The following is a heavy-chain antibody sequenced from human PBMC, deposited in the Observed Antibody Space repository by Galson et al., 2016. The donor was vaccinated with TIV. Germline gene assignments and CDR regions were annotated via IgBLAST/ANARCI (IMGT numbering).Heavy chain of an antibody. CDR1: GFTFSKNW. V-gene: IGHV3-7*01. CDR2: INEAGSEK. J-gene: IGHJ4*02. D-gene: IGHD6-19*01. CDR3: GRAQYSNGWLLFDS. Sequence: SLRLSCAVSGFTFSKNWMSWVRQAPGKGLEWVANINEAGSEKFYVDSVKGRFTISRDNAKNSLFLQINNLRPEDTAVYYCGRAQYSNGWLLFDSWGPGTLVTVSS.